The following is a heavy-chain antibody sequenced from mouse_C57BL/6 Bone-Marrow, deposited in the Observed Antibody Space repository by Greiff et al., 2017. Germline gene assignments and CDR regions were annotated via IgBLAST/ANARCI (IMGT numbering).Heavy chain of an antibody. CDR3: ARYNGYYGGFAY. CDR2: IDPNSGGT. Sequence: QVQLKQPGAELVKPGASVKLSCKASGYTFTSYWMHWVKQRPGRGLEWIGRIDPNSGGTKYNEKFKSKATLTVDKPSSTAYMQLSSLTSEDSAVYYCARYNGYYGGFAYWGQWTLVTVSA. V-gene: IGHV1-72*01. J-gene: IGHJ3*01. D-gene: IGHD2-3*01. CDR1: GYTFTSYW.